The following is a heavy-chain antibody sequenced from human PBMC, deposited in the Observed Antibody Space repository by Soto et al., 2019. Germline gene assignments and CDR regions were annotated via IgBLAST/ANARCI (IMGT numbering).Heavy chain of an antibody. Sequence: ASVKVSCKASGYTFTGYYMHWVRQAPGQGLEWMGWINPNSGGTNYAQKFQGRVTMTRDTSISTAYMELSRLRSDDTAVYYCARDTFILNSISAPGTIDYWSQGTFVTVS. D-gene: IGHD6-13*01. J-gene: IGHJ4*02. V-gene: IGHV1-2*02. CDR2: INPNSGGT. CDR3: ARDTFILNSISAPGTIDY. CDR1: GYTFTGYY.